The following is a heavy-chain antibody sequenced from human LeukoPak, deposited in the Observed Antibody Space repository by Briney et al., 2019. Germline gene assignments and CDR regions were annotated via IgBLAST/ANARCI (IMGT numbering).Heavy chain of an antibody. CDR3: ARDHLGYCSGGSCLNAFDI. V-gene: IGHV4-59*01. CDR2: IYYSGST. Sequence: SETLSLTCAVYGGSFSGYYWSWIRQPPGKGLEWIGYIYYSGSTNYNPSLKSRVTISVDTSKNQFSLKLSSVTAADTAVYYCARDHLGYCSGGSCLNAFDIWGQGTMVTVSS. J-gene: IGHJ3*02. D-gene: IGHD2-15*01. CDR1: GGSFSGYY.